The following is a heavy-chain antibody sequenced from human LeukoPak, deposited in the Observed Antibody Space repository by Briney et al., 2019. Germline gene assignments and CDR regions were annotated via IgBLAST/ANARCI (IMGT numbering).Heavy chain of an antibody. V-gene: IGHV1-69*02. Sequence: AASVQVSCKASGGTFSSYTISWVRQAPGQGLEWMGRIIPILGIANYAQKFQGRVTITADKSTSTAYMELSSLRSEDTAVYYCARGVHYDSSGYFFAYWGQGTLVTVSS. CDR2: IIPILGIA. CDR3: ARGVHYDSSGYFFAY. J-gene: IGHJ4*02. CDR1: GGTFSSYT. D-gene: IGHD3-22*01.